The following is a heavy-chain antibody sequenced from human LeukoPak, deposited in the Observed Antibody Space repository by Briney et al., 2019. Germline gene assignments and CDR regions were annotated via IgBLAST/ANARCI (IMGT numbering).Heavy chain of an antibody. CDR3: TRVYGFMTTVFHAFDI. J-gene: IGHJ3*02. CDR2: IFYSGST. CDR1: GGSISTSSYY. D-gene: IGHD4-17*01. Sequence: PSETLSLTCTVSGGSISTSSYYWGWVRQPPGKGLEWIGNIFYSGSTYYSPSLKSRVTISVDTSKNQFSLKLSSVTAADTAIYYCTRVYGFMTTVFHAFDIWGQGTMVTVSS. V-gene: IGHV4-39*07.